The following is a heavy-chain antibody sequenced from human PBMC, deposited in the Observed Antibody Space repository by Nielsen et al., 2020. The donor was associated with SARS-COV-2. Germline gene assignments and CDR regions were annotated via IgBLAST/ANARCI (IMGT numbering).Heavy chain of an antibody. D-gene: IGHD3-10*01. CDR1: GGSISSSSYY. CDR3: ARPAGTAYWYFDL. CDR2: IYYSGST. Sequence: SETLSLTCTVSGGSISSSSYYWGWIRQPPGKGLEWIGSIYYSGSTYYNPSLKSRVTISVGTSKNQFSLKLSSVTAADTAVYYCARPAGTAYWYFDLWGRGTLVTVSS. J-gene: IGHJ2*01. V-gene: IGHV4-39*01.